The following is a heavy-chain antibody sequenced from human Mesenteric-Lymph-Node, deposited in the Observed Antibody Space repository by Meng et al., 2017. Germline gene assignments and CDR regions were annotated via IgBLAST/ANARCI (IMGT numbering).Heavy chain of an antibody. Sequence: QLRPPQGGAGLLKPSEPLSSTCTLSGGSTTSTSYYWDWIRQSPAKGLEWIGTIGYSGTIVYNPSLSSRVTMTLDTSKNQFSLKLSSVTAPDTAVYYCARRVHDGSGHHYFDYWGQGTLVTVSS. V-gene: IGHV4-39*01. CDR3: ARRVHDGSGHHYFDY. CDR1: GGSTTSTSYY. D-gene: IGHD3-22*01. CDR2: IGYSGTI. J-gene: IGHJ4*02.